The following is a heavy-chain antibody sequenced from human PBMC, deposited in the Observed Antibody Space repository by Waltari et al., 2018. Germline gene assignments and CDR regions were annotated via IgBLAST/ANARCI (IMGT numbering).Heavy chain of an antibody. CDR1: GGSISSHY. D-gene: IGHD6-19*01. CDR3: ARDRLRIAVAGTYYYYGMDV. V-gene: IGHV4-59*11. Sequence: QVQLQESGPGLVKPSETLSLTCTVSGGSISSHYWSWIRQPPGKGLEWIGYIYYRGSTNYNPSLKSRVTISVDTSKNQFSLKLSSVTAADTAVYYCARDRLRIAVAGTYYYYGMDVWGQGTTVTVSS. CDR2: IYYRGST. J-gene: IGHJ6*02.